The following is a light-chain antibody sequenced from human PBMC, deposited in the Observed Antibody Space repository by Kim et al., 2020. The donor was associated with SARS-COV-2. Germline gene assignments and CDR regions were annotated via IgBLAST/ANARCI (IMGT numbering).Light chain of an antibody. V-gene: IGLV3-19*01. J-gene: IGLJ2*01. Sequence: SELTQDPAVSVASGQTVRITCQGDSLRSYYASWYQQKPGQAPVLVIYGKNNRPSGIPDRFSGSSSGNTASLTITGAQAEDEADYYCKSRDSSGKVVFGGGTQLTVL. CDR1: SLRSYY. CDR3: KSRDSSGKVV. CDR2: GKN.